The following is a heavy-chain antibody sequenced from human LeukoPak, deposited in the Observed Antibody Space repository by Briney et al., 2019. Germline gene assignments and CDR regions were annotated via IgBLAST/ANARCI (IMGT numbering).Heavy chain of an antibody. CDR1: QFKFNNYG. Sequence: GGSLRLSCATSQFKFNNYGMTWVRQAPGKGLEWVSSITGSGGRAQYADSVQGRFTISRDNSKNTLYLQMNSLRAEDTAVYYCAKDLQVDTTHPYYGMDVWGQGTTVTVSS. CDR3: AKDLQVDTTHPYYGMDV. V-gene: IGHV3-23*01. J-gene: IGHJ6*02. CDR2: ITGSGGRA. D-gene: IGHD5-18*01.